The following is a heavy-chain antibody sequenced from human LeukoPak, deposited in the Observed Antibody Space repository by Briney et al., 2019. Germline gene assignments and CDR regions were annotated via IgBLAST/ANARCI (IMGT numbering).Heavy chain of an antibody. D-gene: IGHD3-22*01. J-gene: IGHJ6*02. CDR1: GDSVSSNSAA. V-gene: IGHV6-1*01. CDR3: ARDARYYDSSGYPYYYYGMDV. CDR2: TYYRSKWYN. Sequence: SQTLSLTCAISGDSVSSNSAAWNWIRQSPSRGLEWLGRTYYRSKWYNDYAVSVKSRITINPDTSKNQFSLQLNSVTPEDTAVYYCARDARYYDSSGYPYYYYGMDVWGQGTTVTVSS.